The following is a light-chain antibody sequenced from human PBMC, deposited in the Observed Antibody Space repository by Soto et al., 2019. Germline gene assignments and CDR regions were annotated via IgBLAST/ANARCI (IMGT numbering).Light chain of an antibody. CDR1: SSDVGGYNY. CDR3: CSYAGSYLVV. CDR2: DVS. V-gene: IGLV2-11*01. J-gene: IGLJ2*01. Sequence: QSVLTQPRSVSGSPGQSVTISCTGTSSDVGGYNYVSWYQQHPGKAPKLMIYDVSKRPSGVPDRFSGSKSDNTASLTISGLQAEDEADYYCCSYAGSYLVVFGGGTKVTVL.